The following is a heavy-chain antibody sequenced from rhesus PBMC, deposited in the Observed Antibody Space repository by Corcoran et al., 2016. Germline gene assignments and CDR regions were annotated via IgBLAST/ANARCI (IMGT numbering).Heavy chain of an antibody. Sequence: EVQLVESGGGLVQPGGSLRLSCAASGFTFSSYGMSWVRQAPGKCGEWVSSISSDNSYIYYADAVKVRFTIARDNAKNSLSLQMNSLRAEDTALYYCTSITVSDYWGQGVLVTVSS. J-gene: IGHJ4*01. CDR3: TSITVSDY. D-gene: IGHD1-26*01. CDR2: ISSDNSYI. V-gene: IGHV3S16*01. CDR1: GFTFSSYG.